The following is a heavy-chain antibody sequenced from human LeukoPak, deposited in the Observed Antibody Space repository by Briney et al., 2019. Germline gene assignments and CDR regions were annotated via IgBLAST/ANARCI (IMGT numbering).Heavy chain of an antibody. CDR2: MNPNSGNT. CDR1: GYTFTTFG. CDR3: ARGLYSSSSFDY. V-gene: IGHV1-8*03. Sequence: GASVKVSCKASGYTFTTFGISWVRQAPGQGLEWMGWMNPNSGNTGYAQKFQGRVTITRNTSISTAYMELSSLRSEDAAVYYCARGLYSSSSFDYWGQGTLVTVSS. J-gene: IGHJ4*02. D-gene: IGHD6-6*01.